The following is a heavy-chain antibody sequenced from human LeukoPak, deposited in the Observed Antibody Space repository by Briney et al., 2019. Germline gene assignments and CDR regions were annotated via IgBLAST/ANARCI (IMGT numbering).Heavy chain of an antibody. CDR1: GGSMTTHH. D-gene: IGHD5-18*01. CDR3: TTIKRGNIFGYFDF. Sequence: SETLSLTCTVSGGSMTTHHWNWIRQTPGKGLDWIGYVFDSGRTKENPSLKSRVTLSADTSKNQLSLRLSSVTAADTAVYYCTTIKRGNIFGYFDFWGQGILVTVSS. J-gene: IGHJ4*02. V-gene: IGHV4-59*11. CDR2: VFDSGRT.